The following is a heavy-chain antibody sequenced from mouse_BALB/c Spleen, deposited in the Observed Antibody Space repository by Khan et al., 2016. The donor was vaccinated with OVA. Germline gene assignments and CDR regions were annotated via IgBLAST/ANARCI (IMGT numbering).Heavy chain of an antibody. V-gene: IGHV1-7*01. CDR3: ARSGLRWDFDY. Sequence: QVQLQQSGAELAKPGASVKMSCKASGYTFINYWILWVKQRPGQGLEWIGYINPSTGYTEYNQNFKDKATLHAEKSSSTAYMQLRSLTSDDSAVYYGARSGLRWDFDYWGQGTTLTVSS. CDR1: GYTFINYW. J-gene: IGHJ2*01. D-gene: IGHD1-1*01. CDR2: INPSTGYT.